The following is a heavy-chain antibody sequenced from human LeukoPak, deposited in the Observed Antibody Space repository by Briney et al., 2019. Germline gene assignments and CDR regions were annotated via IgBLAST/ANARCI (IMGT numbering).Heavy chain of an antibody. D-gene: IGHD2-2*02. CDR2: ISARGDST. CDR3: AKDYPPEYCSSTSCYIGDY. V-gene: IGHV3-23*01. CDR1: GFTFSTYA. Sequence: EGSLRLSCAASGFTFSTYAMSWVRQAPGRGLEWVSVISARGDSTYYADSVKGRFTISRDNSRNTLYLHMNSLRAEDTALYYCAKDYPPEYCSSTSCYIGDYWGQGTLVTVSS. J-gene: IGHJ4*02.